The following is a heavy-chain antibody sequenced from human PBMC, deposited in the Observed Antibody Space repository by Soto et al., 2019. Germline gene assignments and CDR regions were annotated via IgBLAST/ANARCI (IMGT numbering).Heavy chain of an antibody. D-gene: IGHD2-15*01. CDR3: ARDAGYCSGGSCYTDY. Sequence: QVQLVQSGAEVKKPGSSVKVSCKASGGTFSSYTISWVRQAPGQGLEWMGRIIPILGIANYAPKFQGRVTITADKSTSTAYMELSSLRSEDTAVYYCARDAGYCSGGSCYTDYWGQGTLVTVSS. CDR2: IIPILGIA. J-gene: IGHJ4*02. V-gene: IGHV1-69*08. CDR1: GGTFSSYT.